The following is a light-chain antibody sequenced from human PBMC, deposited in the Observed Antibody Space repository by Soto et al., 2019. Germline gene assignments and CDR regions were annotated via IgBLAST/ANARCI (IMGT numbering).Light chain of an antibody. CDR1: QSISSY. J-gene: IGKJ5*01. V-gene: IGKV1-39*01. Sequence: DIQMTQSPSSLSASVGDRVTITCRASQSISSYLNWYQQKPGKAPKLLIYAASSLQSGVPSRFSGSGSGTDFTLAISSLKSEDFATYYYQQSYSTPSITFGQGTRLEIK. CDR3: QQSYSTPSIT. CDR2: AAS.